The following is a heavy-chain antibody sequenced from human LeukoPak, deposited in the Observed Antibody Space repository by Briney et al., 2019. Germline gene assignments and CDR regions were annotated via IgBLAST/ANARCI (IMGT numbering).Heavy chain of an antibody. CDR3: ARANYDFWSGYYSAGIQDY. D-gene: IGHD3-3*01. Sequence: GGSLRLSCAASGFTFSSYEMNSVRQAPGKGLEWVSYISSSGITIYYADSVKGRFTISRDNAKNSLYLQMNSLRAEDTAVYYCARANYDFWSGYYSAGIQDYWGQGTLVTVSS. V-gene: IGHV3-48*03. CDR1: GFTFSSYE. J-gene: IGHJ4*02. CDR2: ISSSGITI.